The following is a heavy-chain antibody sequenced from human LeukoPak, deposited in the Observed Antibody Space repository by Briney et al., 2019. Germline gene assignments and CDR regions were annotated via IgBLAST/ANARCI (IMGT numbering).Heavy chain of an antibody. Sequence: SGRSLRLSCAASGFTFSSYGMHWVRQAPGKGLEWVAVISYDGSNKYYADSVKGRFTISRDNSKNTLYLQMNSLRAEDTAVYYCAKEEGTTIFGVVINDYYYYYGMDVWGQGTTVTVSS. CDR3: AKEEGTTIFGVVINDYYYYYGMDV. J-gene: IGHJ6*02. CDR1: GFTFSSYG. V-gene: IGHV3-30*18. D-gene: IGHD3-3*01. CDR2: ISYDGSNK.